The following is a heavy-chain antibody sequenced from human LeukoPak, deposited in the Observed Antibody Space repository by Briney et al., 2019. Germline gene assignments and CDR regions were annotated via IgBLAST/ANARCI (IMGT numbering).Heavy chain of an antibody. D-gene: IGHD3-22*01. Sequence: ASVTVSCKASGYIFTSYGISWVRQAPGQGLEWMGWISVNNGYTNYAQKFQGRVTMTTDTSTSTAYMDLRSLRSDDTAVYYCARDMRHYRNYDSSGYYYNFEYWGQGTLVTVSS. CDR1: GYIFTSYG. CDR3: ARDMRHYRNYDSSGYYYNFEY. V-gene: IGHV1-18*01. CDR2: ISVNNGYT. J-gene: IGHJ4*02.